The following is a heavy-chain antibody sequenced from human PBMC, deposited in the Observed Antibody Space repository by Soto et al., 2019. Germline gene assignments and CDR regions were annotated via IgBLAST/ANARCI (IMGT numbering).Heavy chain of an antibody. V-gene: IGHV1-18*04. Sequence: QVQLVQSGAEVKKPGASVKVSCKASGYTFTSYGISWVRQAPGQGLEWMGWISAYNGNTNYAQKLQGRVTMTTDTSTSTAYMELRSLGSDDTAVYYCARVVWHCSGGSCTPYYFDYWGQGTLVTVSS. D-gene: IGHD2-15*01. CDR1: GYTFTSYG. CDR3: ARVVWHCSGGSCTPYYFDY. CDR2: ISAYNGNT. J-gene: IGHJ4*02.